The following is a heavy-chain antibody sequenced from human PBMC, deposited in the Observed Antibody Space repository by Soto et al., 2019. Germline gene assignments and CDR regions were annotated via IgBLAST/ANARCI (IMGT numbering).Heavy chain of an antibody. CDR1: GYTITDLA. Sequence: ASVKVSCKVSGYTITDLAMHWVRQAPGKGLEWMGGFGADDGETIYAQKLQGRVTMTTDTSTSTAYMELRSLRSDDTAVYYCARDLVATILGNWFDPWGQGTLVTVSS. V-gene: IGHV1-24*01. CDR2: FGADDGET. CDR3: ARDLVATILGNWFDP. D-gene: IGHD5-12*01. J-gene: IGHJ5*02.